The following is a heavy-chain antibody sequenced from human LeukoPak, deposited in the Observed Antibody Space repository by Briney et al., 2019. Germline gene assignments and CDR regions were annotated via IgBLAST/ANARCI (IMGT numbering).Heavy chain of an antibody. CDR3: GREGYDDFWSGQVDY. CDR2: ISAYNGNT. D-gene: IGHD3-3*01. J-gene: IGHJ4*02. Sequence: ASVKVSFKASGYAFTCYGISWVRQAPGQGLGRMGWISAYNGNTNYSQKLQGRVTMTTDTSTSTAYMELRSLRADDKAVYYCGREGYDDFWSGQVDYWGQGTLVTVSS. CDR1: GYAFTCYG. V-gene: IGHV1-18*01.